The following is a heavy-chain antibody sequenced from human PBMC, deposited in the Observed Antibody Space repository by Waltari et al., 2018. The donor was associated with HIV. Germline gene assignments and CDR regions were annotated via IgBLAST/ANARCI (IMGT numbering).Heavy chain of an antibody. CDR2: ISWDGGST. CDR1: GFTFDDYS. J-gene: IGHJ3*02. Sequence: EVQLVESGGVVVQPVGSLRLSCAASGFTFDDYSMHWVRQAPGKGLEWVSLISWDGGSTYYADSVKVRFTISRDNSKNSLYLQMNSLRAEDPALYYCSTYGDSEAFDIWGQGTMVTVSS. D-gene: IGHD4-17*01. CDR3: STYGDSEAFDI. V-gene: IGHV3-43D*03.